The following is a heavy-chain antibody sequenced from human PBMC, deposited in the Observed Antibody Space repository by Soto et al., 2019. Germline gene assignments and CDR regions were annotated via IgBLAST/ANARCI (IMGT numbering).Heavy chain of an antibody. J-gene: IGHJ4*02. D-gene: IGHD5-18*01. CDR2: IYYSGST. Sequence: SETLSLTCTVSGGSISSYYWSWIRQPPGKGLEWIGYIYYSGSTNYNPSLKSRVTISVDTSKNQFSLKLSSVTAADTAVYYCARGIVGYSYGDFDYWGQGTLVTVSS. CDR1: GGSISSYY. V-gene: IGHV4-59*01. CDR3: ARGIVGYSYGDFDY.